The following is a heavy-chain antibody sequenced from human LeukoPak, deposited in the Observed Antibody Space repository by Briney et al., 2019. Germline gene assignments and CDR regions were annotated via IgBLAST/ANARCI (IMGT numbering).Heavy chain of an antibody. V-gene: IGHV4-61*02. J-gene: IGHJ3*02. CDR3: ARDRLGGGNYPDAFDI. D-gene: IGHD1-7*01. CDR2: IYTSGSP. CDR1: GGSISSGSYH. Sequence: SETLSLTCTVPGGSISSGSYHWSRLPQPAGKELDWLGRIYTSGSPNYNPSLKCRVTISVDTSKNQFSLKLSSVTAADTAVYYCARDRLGGGNYPDAFDIWGQGTMVTVSS.